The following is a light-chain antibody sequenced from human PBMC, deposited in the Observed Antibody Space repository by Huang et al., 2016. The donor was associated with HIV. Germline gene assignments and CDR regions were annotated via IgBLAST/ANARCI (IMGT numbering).Light chain of an antibody. CDR2: WAS. CDR3: HQYYNTPYT. Sequence: DIVMTQSPDSLAVSLGERATINCKSSQSVLDNSNNKNCLAWFQKKPGQPPKLLCYWASSRVSGVPDRFSGSGSGTDFTLTISILQAEDVAVYYCHQYYNTPYTFGQGTKLEIK. V-gene: IGKV4-1*01. CDR1: QSVLDNSNNKNC. J-gene: IGKJ2*01.